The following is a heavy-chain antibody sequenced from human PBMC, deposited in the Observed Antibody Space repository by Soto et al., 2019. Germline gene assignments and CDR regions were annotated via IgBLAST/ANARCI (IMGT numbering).Heavy chain of an antibody. V-gene: IGHV3-23*01. Sequence: PGGSLRLSCAASGFSFSSYAMSWVRQAPGKGPEWVSSMTAGGGSTYHADSVKGRFTISRDNSENTLYLQMNSLRAEDTAVYYCAKDCYGSGTDYFYGMDVRGQGTTVTVSS. J-gene: IGHJ6*02. CDR3: AKDCYGSGTDYFYGMDV. CDR2: MTAGGGST. CDR1: GFSFSSYA. D-gene: IGHD3-10*01.